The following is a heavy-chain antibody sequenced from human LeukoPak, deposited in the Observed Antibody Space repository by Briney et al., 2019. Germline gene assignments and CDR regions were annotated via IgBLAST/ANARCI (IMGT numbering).Heavy chain of an antibody. CDR2: ISGSGGST. CDR3: AKPPYSGYDWELFDY. V-gene: IGHV3-23*01. J-gene: IGHJ4*02. D-gene: IGHD5-12*01. CDR1: GFTFSSYA. Sequence: GGSLRLSCAASGFTFSSYAMSWVRQAPGKGLEWVSAISGSGGSTYYADSVKGRFTISRDNSKNTLYLEMNSRRAEDRAVYYCAKPPYSGYDWELFDYWGQGTLVTVSS.